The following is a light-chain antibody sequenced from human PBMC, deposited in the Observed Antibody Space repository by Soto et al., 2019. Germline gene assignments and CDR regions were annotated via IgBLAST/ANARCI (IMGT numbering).Light chain of an antibody. Sequence: QSVLTQPPSVSGVPGQRVTISCTGNNSNLGAGYDVHWYQQLPGAAPKLVVFGNRNRPSGVPERFSGSKSGTSASLAITGLQAEYEADYYCQAYDYSLTAFVFGGGTKLTVL. J-gene: IGLJ3*02. CDR2: GNR. CDR1: NSNLGAGYD. V-gene: IGLV1-40*01. CDR3: QAYDYSLTAFV.